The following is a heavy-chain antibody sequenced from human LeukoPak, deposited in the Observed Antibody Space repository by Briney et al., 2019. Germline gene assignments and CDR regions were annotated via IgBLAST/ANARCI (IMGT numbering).Heavy chain of an antibody. CDR1: GFTFSSYA. V-gene: IGHV3-23*01. CDR3: AKDLAQYSSGWWRRINFDY. CDR2: ISSSGGST. D-gene: IGHD6-19*01. J-gene: IGHJ4*02. Sequence: PGGSLRHSCAASGFTFSSYAMSWVRQAPGKGLEWVSAISSSGGSTYYADSVKGRFTISRDNSKNTLYLQMNSLRAEDTAVYYCAKDLAQYSSGWWRRINFDYWGQGTLVTVSS.